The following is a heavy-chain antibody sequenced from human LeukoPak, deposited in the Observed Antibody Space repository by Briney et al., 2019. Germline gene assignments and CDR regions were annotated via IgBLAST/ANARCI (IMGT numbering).Heavy chain of an antibody. V-gene: IGHV3-21*01. J-gene: IGHJ4*02. D-gene: IGHD6-6*01. Sequence: GGSLRLCCAASGFSFITVTMNWVRQAPGKGLEWVSSISSSSYYIYYADSVKGRFTISRDNAKNSLYLQMNSLSAEDTAVYYCARDPSSSSAFDYWGQGTLVTVSS. CDR3: ARDPSSSSAFDY. CDR1: GFSFITVT. CDR2: ISSSSYYI.